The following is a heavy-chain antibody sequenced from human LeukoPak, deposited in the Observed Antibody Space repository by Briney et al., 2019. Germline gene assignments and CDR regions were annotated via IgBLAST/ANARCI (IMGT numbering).Heavy chain of an antibody. D-gene: IGHD2-8*01. V-gene: IGHV3-53*01. Sequence: GGSLRLSCAASGFTVSSTYMSWVRQAPGKGLEWVSIIYSAGSTYYADSVKGRFTISRDNSKNTLYLQMNSLRAADTAVYYCAKGHCTNGICWLDWGQGTLVTVSS. CDR1: GFTVSSTY. J-gene: IGHJ4*02. CDR3: AKGHCTNGICWLD. CDR2: IYSAGST.